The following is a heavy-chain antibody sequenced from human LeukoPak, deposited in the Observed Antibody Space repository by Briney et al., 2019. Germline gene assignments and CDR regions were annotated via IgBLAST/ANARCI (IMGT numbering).Heavy chain of an antibody. CDR1: GGSISSGDYY. J-gene: IGHJ5*02. Sequence: SETLSLTCAVSGGSISSGDYYWSWIRQPPGKGLEWIGYIYYSGSTYYNPSLKSRVTISVDTSKNQFSLKLSSVTAADTAVYYCARLDPVRSFDPWGQGTLVTASS. D-gene: IGHD3/OR15-3a*01. CDR3: ARLDPVRSFDP. CDR2: IYYSGST. V-gene: IGHV4-30-4*01.